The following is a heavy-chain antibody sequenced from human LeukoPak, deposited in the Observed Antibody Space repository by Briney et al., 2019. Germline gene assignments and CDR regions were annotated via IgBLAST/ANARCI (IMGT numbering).Heavy chain of an antibody. D-gene: IGHD2-15*01. Sequence: SETLSLTCTVSGGSISSYYWSWIRQPPGKGLEWIGEIYHSGSTNYNPSLKSRVTISVDKSKNQFSLKLSSVTAADTAVYYCARGGLPLVAATPSYYYGMDVWGQGTTVTVSS. V-gene: IGHV4-59*12. CDR2: IYHSGST. CDR3: ARGGLPLVAATPSYYYGMDV. CDR1: GGSISSYY. J-gene: IGHJ6*02.